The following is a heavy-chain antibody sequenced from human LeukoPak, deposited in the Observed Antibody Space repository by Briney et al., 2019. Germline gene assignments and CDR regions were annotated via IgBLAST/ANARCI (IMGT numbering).Heavy chain of an antibody. CDR1: GYSFTSYW. CDR2: IYPGDSDT. CDR3: ARHQYSSSWYEGYYYMDV. D-gene: IGHD6-13*01. Sequence: GESLKISCKGSGYSFTSYWIGWVRQMPGKGLDWMGIIYPGDSDTRYSPSFQGQVTISADKSISTAYLQWSSLKASDTAMYYCARHQYSSSWYEGYYYMDVWGKGTTVTVSS. V-gene: IGHV5-51*01. J-gene: IGHJ6*03.